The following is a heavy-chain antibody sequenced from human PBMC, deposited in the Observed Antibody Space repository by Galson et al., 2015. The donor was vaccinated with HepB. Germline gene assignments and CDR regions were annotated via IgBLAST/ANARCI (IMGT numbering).Heavy chain of an antibody. CDR1: EVNFGNYG. V-gene: IGHV3-30*18. CDR2: ISYDGSNK. Sequence: SLRLSCAGSEVNFGNYGMHWVRQAPGKGLEWVAVISYDGSNKYYADSVKGRFTISRDNSKNTLYLQMNSLRAEDTAVFYCVKDTYYDSSGPFDYWGQGTLVTVSS. D-gene: IGHD3-22*01. J-gene: IGHJ4*02. CDR3: VKDTYYDSSGPFDY.